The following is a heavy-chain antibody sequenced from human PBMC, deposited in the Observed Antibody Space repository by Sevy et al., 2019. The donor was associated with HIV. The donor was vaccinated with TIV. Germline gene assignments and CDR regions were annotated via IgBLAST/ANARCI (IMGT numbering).Heavy chain of an antibody. CDR3: AKVLHIVVVPAAIDYYYGMDV. Sequence: GGSLRLSCAASGFTFTNYAMNWVRQAPGKGLEWVSAISGSGGTTYYADSVQGRFTISRDKSKNTLYLQMNSLKTEDTAVYFCAKVLHIVVVPAAIDYYYGMDVWGQGTTVTVSS. D-gene: IGHD2-2*01. CDR1: GFTFTNYA. CDR2: ISGSGGTT. J-gene: IGHJ6*02. V-gene: IGHV3-23*01.